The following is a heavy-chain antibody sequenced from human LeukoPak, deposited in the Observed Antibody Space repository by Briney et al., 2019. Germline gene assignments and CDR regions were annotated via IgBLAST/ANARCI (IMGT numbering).Heavy chain of an antibody. CDR3: ARDILTGSSDY. CDR1: GGSISTYY. CDR2: MYNSGST. Sequence: PSETLSLTCTVSGGSISTYYWSWIRQPPGKGLEWIGYMYNSGSTNYNPSLKSRVTISVDTSKNQFSLKLSSVTAADTAVYYCARDILTGSSDYWGQGTLVTVSS. V-gene: IGHV4-59*01. D-gene: IGHD3-9*01. J-gene: IGHJ4*02.